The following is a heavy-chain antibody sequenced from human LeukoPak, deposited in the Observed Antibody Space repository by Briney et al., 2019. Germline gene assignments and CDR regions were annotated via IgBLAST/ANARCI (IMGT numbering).Heavy chain of an antibody. CDR2: IKLDGTQN. J-gene: IGHJ6*02. CDR1: GFTFSSYW. Sequence: VGSLRLSCVASGFTFSSYWMSWVRQAPGKGLEWVANIKLDGTQNYYVDSVKGRFTISRDNAKNSLYLQMNSLRAEETAVYYCARLRPYSSTWYAYYGMDVWGQGTTVTVSS. D-gene: IGHD6-13*01. CDR3: ARLRPYSSTWYAYYGMDV. V-gene: IGHV3-7*04.